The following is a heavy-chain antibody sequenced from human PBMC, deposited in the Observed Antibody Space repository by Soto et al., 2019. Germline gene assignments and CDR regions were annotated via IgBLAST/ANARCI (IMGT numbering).Heavy chain of an antibody. CDR1: GDSVSSNSAA. J-gene: IGHJ3*01. CDR2: TYFRSKWYN. Sequence: LPTLSLPRAISGDSVSSNSAAWNWSRQSPTRGLEWLGRTYFRSKWYNDYAVSVKSRITINPDTSKNQFSLQLNSVTPENTAVYYFARDWGITGTPGDAFDVWGQGTMVTVSS. V-gene: IGHV6-1*01. CDR3: ARDWGITGTPGDAFDV. D-gene: IGHD1-20*01.